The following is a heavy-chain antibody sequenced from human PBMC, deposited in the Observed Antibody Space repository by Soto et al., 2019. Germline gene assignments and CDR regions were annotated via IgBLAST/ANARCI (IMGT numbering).Heavy chain of an antibody. CDR3: ARVAGDYWFSGEYYMDV. CDR1: GYTFTSYG. Sequence: QVQLVQSGAEVKKPGASVKVSCKASGYTFTSYGISWVRQAPGQGLEWMGWISAYNGNTNYAQKLQGRVTMTTDTPTSKAYMELRSLRSDDTAVYYCARVAGDYWFSGEYYMDVWGKGTPVTVSS. D-gene: IGHD2-8*02. CDR2: ISAYNGNT. J-gene: IGHJ6*03. V-gene: IGHV1-18*01.